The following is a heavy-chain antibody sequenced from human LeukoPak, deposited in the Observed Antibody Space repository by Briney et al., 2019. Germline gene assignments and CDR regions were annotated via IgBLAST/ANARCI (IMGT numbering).Heavy chain of an antibody. Sequence: ASVKVSCKASGYTFTSYGISWVRQAPGQGLEWMEWISAYNGNTNYAQKLQGRVTMTTDTSTSTAYMGLRSLRSDDTAVYYCARDSGIAAAGDFDYWGQGTLVTVSS. D-gene: IGHD6-13*01. CDR3: ARDSGIAAAGDFDY. J-gene: IGHJ4*02. CDR2: ISAYNGNT. V-gene: IGHV1-18*01. CDR1: GYTFTSYG.